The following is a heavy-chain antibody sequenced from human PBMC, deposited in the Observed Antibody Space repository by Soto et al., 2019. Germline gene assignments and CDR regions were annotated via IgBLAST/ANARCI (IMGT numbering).Heavy chain of an antibody. CDR1: GGSISSGDYY. Sequence: QVQLQESGPGLVKPSQTLSLTCTVSGGSISSGDYYWSWIRQPPGKGLEWIGYIYYSGSTYYNPSLKSRVTISVDTSKNQCSLKLSSVTAADTAVYYCARVLRDYDSSGYYSPIVLDYWGQGTLVTVSS. CDR2: IYYSGST. D-gene: IGHD3-22*01. CDR3: ARVLRDYDSSGYYSPIVLDY. J-gene: IGHJ4*02. V-gene: IGHV4-30-4*01.